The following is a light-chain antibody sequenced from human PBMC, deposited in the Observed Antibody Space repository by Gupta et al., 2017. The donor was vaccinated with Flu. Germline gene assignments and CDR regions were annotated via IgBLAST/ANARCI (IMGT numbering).Light chain of an antibody. CDR3: RQCAGLPRT. V-gene: IGKV6-21*01. CDR2: YAS. CDR1: QTIGRN. Sequence: PGFPSVPPKEKVTITCRASQTIGRNLHWYQQKPDQSPKLLIKYASQSFSGVPSRFSGSGFGTNFTLTINGLEAEDAATYYCRQCAGLPRTFGQGTKLAIK. J-gene: IGKJ2*01.